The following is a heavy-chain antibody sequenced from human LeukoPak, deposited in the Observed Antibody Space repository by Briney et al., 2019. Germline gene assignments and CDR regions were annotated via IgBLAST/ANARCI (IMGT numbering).Heavy chain of an antibody. CDR2: INDSGTI. Sequence: PSETLSLTCAVYGGSFSNYYWSWIRQSPGKGLEWIGEINDSGTINYNPSLMSRVTVSVDKSKNQFSLKLSSATAADTAVYYCAGRWNYGRNYYIDVWGKGATVSVSS. V-gene: IGHV4-34*01. J-gene: IGHJ6*03. CDR1: GGSFSNYY. D-gene: IGHD1-7*01. CDR3: AGRWNYGRNYYIDV.